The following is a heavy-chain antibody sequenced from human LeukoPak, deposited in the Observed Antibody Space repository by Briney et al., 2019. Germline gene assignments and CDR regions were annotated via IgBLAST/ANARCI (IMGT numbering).Heavy chain of an antibody. J-gene: IGHJ4*02. CDR2: IYYSGST. CDR1: GGSISSSSYC. CDR3: ASLVGFSGSYWGDY. D-gene: IGHD1-26*01. V-gene: IGHV4-39*01. Sequence: PSETLSLTCTVSGGSISSSSYCWGWIRQPPGKGLEWIGSIYYSGSTYYNPSLKSRVTISVDTSKNQFSLKLSSVTAADTAVYYCASLVGFSGSYWGDYWGQGTLVTVSS.